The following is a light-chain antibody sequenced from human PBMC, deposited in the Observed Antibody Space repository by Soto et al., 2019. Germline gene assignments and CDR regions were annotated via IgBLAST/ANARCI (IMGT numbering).Light chain of an antibody. CDR2: DAS. Sequence: DLQMTQSPPSLAASVGVSVTNTCPASQFISSFLNWYQQKPGKAPKLLIYDASTLQSGVPSRFSGGGSGTDFSLFISNLQPEDFATYYCQQTYSSRTWTFGQGTKVE. J-gene: IGKJ1*01. CDR3: QQTYSSRTWT. V-gene: IGKV1-39*01. CDR1: QFISSF.